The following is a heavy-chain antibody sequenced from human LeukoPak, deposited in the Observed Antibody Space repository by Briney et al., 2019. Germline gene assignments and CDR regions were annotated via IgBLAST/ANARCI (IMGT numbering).Heavy chain of an antibody. D-gene: IGHD2-15*01. J-gene: IGHJ3*02. CDR1: GGSISSGGYY. CDR2: IYYSGST. CDR3: AIARYCSGGSRYSVPEGAFDI. V-gene: IGHV4-31*03. Sequence: SETLSLTCTVSGGSISSGGYYWSWIRQHPGKGLEWIGYIYYSGSTYYNPSLKSRVTISVDTSKNQFSLKLCSVTAADTAVYYCAIARYCSGGSRYSVPEGAFDIWGQGTMVTVSS.